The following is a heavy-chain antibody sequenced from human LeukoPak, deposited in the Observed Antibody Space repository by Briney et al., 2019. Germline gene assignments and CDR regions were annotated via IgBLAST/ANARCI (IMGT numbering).Heavy chain of an antibody. J-gene: IGHJ4*02. V-gene: IGHV3-20*04. CDR2: INWNGGST. CDR3: AKDLGVHAREKYYDFWSGYYVGFDY. Sequence: PGGSLRLSCAASGFTFDDYGMNWVRQAPGKGLEWVSGINWNGGSTGYADSVKGRFTISRDNSKNSLYLQMNSLRTEDTALYYCAKDLGVHAREKYYDFWSGYYVGFDYWGQGTLVTVSS. D-gene: IGHD3-3*01. CDR1: GFTFDDYG.